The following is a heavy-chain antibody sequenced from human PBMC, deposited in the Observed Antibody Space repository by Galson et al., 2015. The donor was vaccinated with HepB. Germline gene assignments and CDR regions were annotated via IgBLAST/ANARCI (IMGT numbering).Heavy chain of an antibody. CDR1: GFTFSRSG. Sequence: SLRLSCAASGFTFSRSGMHWVRQAPGKGLVWVSRIRGDGSSTTYADSVKGRFTISRDNAKNSLYLQMNSLRAEDTAVYYCARDGYYDFWSGWRGAFDIWGQGTMVTVS. V-gene: IGHV3-74*01. J-gene: IGHJ3*02. CDR3: ARDGYYDFWSGWRGAFDI. CDR2: IRGDGSST. D-gene: IGHD3-3*01.